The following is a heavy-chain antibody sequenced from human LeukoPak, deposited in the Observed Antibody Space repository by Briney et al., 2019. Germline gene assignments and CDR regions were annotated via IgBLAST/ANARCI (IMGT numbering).Heavy chain of an antibody. V-gene: IGHV4-59*01. D-gene: IGHD3-10*01. J-gene: IGHJ4*02. Sequence: SETLSLTCTVSGGSISSYYWSWIRQPPGKGLEWIGYIYYSGSTNYNPSLKSRVTISVDTSKNQFPLKLSSVTAADTAVYYCASHYGSGSFYSPFDYWGQGTLVTVSS. CDR2: IYYSGST. CDR1: GGSISSYY. CDR3: ASHYGSGSFYSPFDY.